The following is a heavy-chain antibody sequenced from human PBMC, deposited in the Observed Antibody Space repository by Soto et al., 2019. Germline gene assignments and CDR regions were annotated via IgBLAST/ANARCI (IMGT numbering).Heavy chain of an antibody. J-gene: IGHJ4*02. Sequence: SVKVSCKASGGTFRNYPINWVRQAPGQGLEWMGSIFPLTDIPDYAQNFQARLTISADKSTSTAYMELSSLTSDDTAMYFCARGPLVVLNYFEFPGQGTLVTVSS. V-gene: IGHV1-69*04. CDR3: ARGPLVVLNYFEF. CDR2: IFPLTDIP. CDR1: GGTFRNYP.